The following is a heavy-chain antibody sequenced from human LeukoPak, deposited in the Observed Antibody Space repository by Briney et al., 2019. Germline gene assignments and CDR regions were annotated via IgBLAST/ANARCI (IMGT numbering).Heavy chain of an antibody. CDR2: VKPNSGNT. CDR1: GYSFPSCE. J-gene: IGHJ6*03. Sequence: ASVKVSCKGSGYSFPSCEIKWVGPPTAQGLEWMGWVKPNSGNTGYAQKFQGRVTMTRNTSISTAYMELSSLRSEDTAVYYCARHSGVLGDYYYYMDVWGKGTTVTVSS. CDR3: ARHSGVLGDYYYYMDV. D-gene: IGHD1-14*01. V-gene: IGHV1-8*01.